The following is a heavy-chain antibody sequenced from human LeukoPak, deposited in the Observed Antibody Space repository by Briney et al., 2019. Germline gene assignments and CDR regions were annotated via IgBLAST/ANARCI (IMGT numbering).Heavy chain of an antibody. D-gene: IGHD3-9*01. V-gene: IGHV3-30*01. Sequence: GGSLRLSCAASVLSFSTYAIRCVRQAPDKGREWVALISDDGGKKLYGDSVRGRFTISRDNSKNTLYLQINSLRAEDTAVYYCARDPGFDFNWAIVLDYWGQGTLVTVSS. J-gene: IGHJ4*02. CDR2: ISDDGGKK. CDR1: VLSFSTYA. CDR3: ARDPGFDFNWAIVLDY.